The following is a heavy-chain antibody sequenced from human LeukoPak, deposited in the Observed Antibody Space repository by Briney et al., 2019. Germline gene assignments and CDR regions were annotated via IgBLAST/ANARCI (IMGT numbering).Heavy chain of an antibody. Sequence: GGSLRLSCAASGFTFSSYSMNWVRQAPGKGLEWVSSISSSSSYIYYADSVKGRFTISRDNAKNSLYLQMNSLRAEDTAVYYCARAQAAAGTRGGYYYYGMDVWGQGTTVTVSS. D-gene: IGHD6-13*01. CDR1: GFTFSSYS. V-gene: IGHV3-21*01. J-gene: IGHJ6*02. CDR2: ISSSSSYI. CDR3: ARAQAAAGTRGGYYYYGMDV.